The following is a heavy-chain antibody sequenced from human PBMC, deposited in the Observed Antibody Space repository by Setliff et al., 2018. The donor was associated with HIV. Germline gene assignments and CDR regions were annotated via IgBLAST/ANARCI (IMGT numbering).Heavy chain of an antibody. Sequence: RASVKVSCKASGYTFTSYGISWLRQAPGQGLEWMGWISGYNGNTKYVQKFQGRVTMTTDTSTGTVYMELRSLRSDDTAVYYCARVPYRSAWFSGGHDAFDVWGQGTMVTVSS. CDR3: ARVPYRSAWFSGGHDAFDV. V-gene: IGHV1-18*01. CDR1: GYTFTSYG. CDR2: ISGYNGNT. D-gene: IGHD6-19*01. J-gene: IGHJ3*01.